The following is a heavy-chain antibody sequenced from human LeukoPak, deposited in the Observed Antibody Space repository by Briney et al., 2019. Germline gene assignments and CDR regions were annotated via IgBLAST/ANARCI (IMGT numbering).Heavy chain of an antibody. V-gene: IGHV4-39*07. CDR3: ARDNHVAVAGNAGFDY. CDR2: IYYSGST. CDR1: GGSISSSSYY. D-gene: IGHD6-19*01. Sequence: PSETLSLTCTVSGGSISSSSYYWGWIRQPPGKGLEWIGSIYYSGSTYYNPSLKSRVTISVDTSKNQFSLKLSSVTAADTAVYYCARDNHVAVAGNAGFDYWGQGTLVTVSS. J-gene: IGHJ4*02.